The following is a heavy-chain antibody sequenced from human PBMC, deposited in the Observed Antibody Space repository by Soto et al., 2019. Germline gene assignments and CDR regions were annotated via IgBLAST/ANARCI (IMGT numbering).Heavy chain of an antibody. J-gene: IGHJ5*02. V-gene: IGHV1-69*05. CDR2: IIPIFGTG. CDR3: ARARTSSCPVGCWFDP. D-gene: IGHD2-15*01. CDR1: GGTFSSYA. Sequence: QVQLVQSGAEVKKPGSSVKVSCKASGGTFSSYAISWVRQPPGQGLEWMGGIIPIFGTGNYAQKFQGRVTTTTDESTSTAYMELSSLRSEDTAVYYCARARTSSCPVGCWFDPWGQGTLVTVSS.